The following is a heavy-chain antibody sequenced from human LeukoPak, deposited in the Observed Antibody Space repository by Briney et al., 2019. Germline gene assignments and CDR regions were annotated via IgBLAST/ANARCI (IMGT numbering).Heavy chain of an antibody. CDR2: IYYSGST. J-gene: IGHJ5*02. V-gene: IGHV4-39*01. CDR1: GGSISSSSYY. D-gene: IGHD3-22*01. CDR3: ARREGYYDSSGYLNWFDP. Sequence: SETLSLTCTVSGGSISSSSYYWGWIRQPPGKGLEWIGSIYYSGSTYYNPSLESRVTISVDTSKNQFSLKLSSVTAADTAVYYCARREGYYDSSGYLNWFDPWGQGTLVTVSS.